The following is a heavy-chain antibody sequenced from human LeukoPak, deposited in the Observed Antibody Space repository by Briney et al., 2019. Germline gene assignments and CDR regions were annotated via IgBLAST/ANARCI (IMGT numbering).Heavy chain of an antibody. CDR1: GFTFSNYV. CDR2: ISYDGSDK. CDR3: AKDPRRYSRTGGYFDY. Sequence: PGGSLRLSCAASGFTFSNYVMHWVRQAPGKGLEWVAVISYDGSDKYYADSVKGRFTISRDNSKNTLYLQMNSLRAEGTAVYYCAKDPRRYSRTGGYFDYWGQGTLVTVSS. J-gene: IGHJ4*02. V-gene: IGHV3-30*18. D-gene: IGHD6-13*01.